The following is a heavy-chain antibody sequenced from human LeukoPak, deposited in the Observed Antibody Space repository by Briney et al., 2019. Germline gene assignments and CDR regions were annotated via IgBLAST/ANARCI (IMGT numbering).Heavy chain of an antibody. Sequence: GGSLRLSCAASGFTFLSYGMHWVRQAPGRGLEWVAFIGYDGNNKYYADSVKGRFTISRDNSENTLSLQMNSLRAEDTAVYYCAKCPSSTWPNLYDYWGQGILVTVSA. D-gene: IGHD2-2*01. J-gene: IGHJ4*02. CDR1: GFTFLSYG. CDR2: IGYDGNNK. CDR3: AKCPSSTWPNLYDY. V-gene: IGHV3-30*02.